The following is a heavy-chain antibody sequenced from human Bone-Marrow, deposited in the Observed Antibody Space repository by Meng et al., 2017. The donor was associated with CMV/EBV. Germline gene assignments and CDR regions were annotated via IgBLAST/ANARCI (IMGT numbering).Heavy chain of an antibody. D-gene: IGHD2-2*01. Sequence: SVKVSCKASGGTFSSYAISWVRQAPGQGLEWMGGIIPIFGTANYAQKFQGRVTMTTDTSTSTAYMELRSLRSDDTAVYYCARGPDSYCSSTSCLWADLDYWGQGTLVTVSS. CDR2: IIPIFGTA. CDR1: GGTFSSYA. V-gene: IGHV1-69*05. CDR3: ARGPDSYCSSTSCLWADLDY. J-gene: IGHJ4*02.